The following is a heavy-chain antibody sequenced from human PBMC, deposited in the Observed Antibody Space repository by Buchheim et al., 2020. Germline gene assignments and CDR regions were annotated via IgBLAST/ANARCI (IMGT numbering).Heavy chain of an antibody. V-gene: IGHV4-39*01. CDR3: ARQGVLMVYAMYNWFDP. CDR1: GGSISSSSYY. Sequence: QLQLQESGPGLVKPSETLSLTCTVSGGSISSSSYYWGWIRQPPGKGLEWIGSIYYSGSTYYNPSLKSRVTISVDTSKNQFSLKLSSVTAADTAVYYCARQGVLMVYAMYNWFDPWGQGTL. D-gene: IGHD2-8*01. CDR2: IYYSGST. J-gene: IGHJ5*02.